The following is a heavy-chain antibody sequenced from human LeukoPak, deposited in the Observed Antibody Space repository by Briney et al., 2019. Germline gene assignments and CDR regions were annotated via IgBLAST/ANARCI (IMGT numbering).Heavy chain of an antibody. Sequence: GASVKVSCKASGYTFTGYYMHWVRQAPGQGLEWMGWINPNSGGTNYAQKFQGRVTMTRDTSISTAYMELSRLRSDDTAVYYCARGLFRIAAAGSLWGYWGQGTLVTVSS. J-gene: IGHJ4*02. D-gene: IGHD6-13*01. CDR3: ARGLFRIAAAGSLWGY. CDR1: GYTFTGYY. CDR2: INPNSGGT. V-gene: IGHV1-2*02.